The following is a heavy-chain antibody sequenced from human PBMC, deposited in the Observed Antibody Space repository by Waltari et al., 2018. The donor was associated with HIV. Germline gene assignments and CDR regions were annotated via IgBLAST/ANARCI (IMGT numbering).Heavy chain of an antibody. Sequence: EVQLVESGGGLVQPGGSLRLSCAASGFTFSSYSMNWVRQAPGKGLEWVSYISSSSSTIYYADSLKGRFTISRDNAKNSLYLQMNSLRAEDTAVYYCASHVGYCSGGSCWYYGMDVWGQGTTVTVSS. CDR1: GFTFSSYS. CDR2: ISSSSSTI. V-gene: IGHV3-48*01. D-gene: IGHD2-15*01. CDR3: ASHVGYCSGGSCWYYGMDV. J-gene: IGHJ6*02.